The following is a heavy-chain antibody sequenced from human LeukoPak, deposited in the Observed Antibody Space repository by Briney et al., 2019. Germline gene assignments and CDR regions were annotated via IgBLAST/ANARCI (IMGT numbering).Heavy chain of an antibody. CDR3: ARTRDYYDSSGYNY. V-gene: IGHV3-30-3*01. Sequence: GRSLRLSCAGSGFTFSSYAMHWVRQAPGKGLEWVAVISYDGSNKYYADSVKGRFTISRDNSKNTLYLQMNSLRAEDTAVYYCARTRDYYDSSGYNYWGQGTLVTVSS. CDR2: ISYDGSNK. D-gene: IGHD3-22*01. J-gene: IGHJ4*02. CDR1: GFTFSSYA.